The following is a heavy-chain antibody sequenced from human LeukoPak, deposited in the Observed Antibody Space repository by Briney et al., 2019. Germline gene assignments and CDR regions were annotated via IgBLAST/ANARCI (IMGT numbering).Heavy chain of an antibody. Sequence: SETLSLTCAVYGGSFSGYYWSWIRQPPGKGLEWIGEINHSGSTNYNPSLKSRVTISVDTSKNQFSLKLSSVTAADTAVYYCARGQLGYGYGNSFDYWGQGTLVTVSS. CDR1: GGSFSGYY. CDR2: INHSGST. J-gene: IGHJ4*02. V-gene: IGHV4-34*01. CDR3: ARGQLGYGYGNSFDY. D-gene: IGHD5-18*01.